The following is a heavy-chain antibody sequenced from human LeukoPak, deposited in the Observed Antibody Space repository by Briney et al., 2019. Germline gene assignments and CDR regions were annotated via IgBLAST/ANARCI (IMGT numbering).Heavy chain of an antibody. V-gene: IGHV1-2*02. CDR1: GYTFTDYY. J-gene: IGHJ4*02. CDR2: INSNNDDT. Sequence: ASVKVSCKTSGYTFTDYYMHWVRQSPGQGLEWMGWINSNNDDTNYAQKFQGRVTMTRDTSISTAYMELSSLTSDDTAVYYCARRGSVSGYDYWGQGTLVTVSS. CDR3: ARRGSVSGYDY. D-gene: IGHD3-10*01.